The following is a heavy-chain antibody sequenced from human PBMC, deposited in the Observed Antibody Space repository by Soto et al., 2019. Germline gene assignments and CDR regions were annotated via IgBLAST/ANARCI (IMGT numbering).Heavy chain of an antibody. Sequence: GVGVGWIRQPPGKALEWLALIYWDDDKRYSPSLKSRLTITKDTSKNQVVLTMTNMDPVDTATYYCAHTLSSWSSRHAFHIWGLVRMFT. CDR1: GVG. J-gene: IGHJ3*02. V-gene: IGHV2-5*02. CDR3: AHTLSSWSSRHAFHI. CDR2: IYWDDDK. D-gene: IGHD6-13*01.